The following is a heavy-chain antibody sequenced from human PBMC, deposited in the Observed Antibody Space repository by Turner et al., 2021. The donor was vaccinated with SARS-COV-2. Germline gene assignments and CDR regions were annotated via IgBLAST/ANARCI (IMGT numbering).Heavy chain of an antibody. CDR1: GGSISSYY. CDR2: IYTSGST. Sequence: QLQLQESGPGLVKPSGTLSLTCTVSGGSISSYYWSWIRQPAGKGLEWIGRIYTSGSTNYNPSLKSRVTMSVDTSKNQFSLKLSSVTAADTAVYYCARGKYYDSSGYYSDAFDIWGQGTMVTVSS. J-gene: IGHJ3*02. CDR3: ARGKYYDSSGYYSDAFDI. V-gene: IGHV4-4*07. D-gene: IGHD3-22*01.